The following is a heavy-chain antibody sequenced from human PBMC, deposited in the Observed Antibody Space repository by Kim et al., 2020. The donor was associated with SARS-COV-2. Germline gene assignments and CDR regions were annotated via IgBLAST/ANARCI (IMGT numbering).Heavy chain of an antibody. Sequence: SETLSLTCAVSGGSISSSNWWSWVRQPPGKGLEWIGEIYHSGSTNYNPSLKSRVTISVDKSKNQFSLKLSSVTAADTAVYYCARWGDGSGSYYNVSWGQGTLVTVSS. V-gene: IGHV4-4*02. J-gene: IGHJ4*02. CDR2: IYHSGST. CDR1: GGSISSSNW. D-gene: IGHD3-10*01. CDR3: ARWGDGSGSYYNVS.